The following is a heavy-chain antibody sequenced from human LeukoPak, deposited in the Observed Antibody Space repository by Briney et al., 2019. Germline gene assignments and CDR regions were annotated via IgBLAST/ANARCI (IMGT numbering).Heavy chain of an antibody. V-gene: IGHV1-8*01. CDR1: GYTLTSYD. CDR3: AREAPTVTTSDYWFDP. D-gene: IGHD4-11*01. CDR2: MNPNSGNT. J-gene: IGHJ5*02. Sequence: ASVKVSCKASGYTLTSYDINWVRQATGQGLEWMGWMNPNSGNTGYAQKFQGRVTMTRNTSISTAYMELSSLRSEDTAVYYCAREAPTVTTSDYWFDPWGQGTLVTVSS.